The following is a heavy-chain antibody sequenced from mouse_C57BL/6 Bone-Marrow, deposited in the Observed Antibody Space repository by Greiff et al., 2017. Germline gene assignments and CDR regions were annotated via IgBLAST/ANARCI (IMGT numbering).Heavy chain of an antibody. D-gene: IGHD2-1*01. CDR3: AREEKIYYGSAGAMDY. J-gene: IGHJ4*01. Sequence: QVQLQQPGAELVRPGSSVKLSCKASGYTFTSYWMHWVKQRPIQGLEWIGNIDPSDSETHYNQKFKDKATLTVDKSSSTAYMQLSSLTSEDSAVYYCAREEKIYYGSAGAMDYWGQGTSVTVSS. V-gene: IGHV1-52*01. CDR2: IDPSDSET. CDR1: GYTFTSYW.